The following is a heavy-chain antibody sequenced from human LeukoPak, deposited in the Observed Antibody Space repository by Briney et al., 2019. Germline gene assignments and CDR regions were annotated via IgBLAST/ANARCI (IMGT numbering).Heavy chain of an antibody. Sequence: SVKVSCKASGGTFSSYAISWVRQARGQGLEWMGRIIPILGIANYAQKFQGRVTITADKSTSTAYMELSSLRSEDTAVYYCARAAYCSGGSCYPLSYYYYGMDVWGQGSTVTVSS. CDR2: IIPILGIA. CDR1: GGTFSSYA. D-gene: IGHD2-15*01. CDR3: ARAAYCSGGSCYPLSYYYYGMDV. J-gene: IGHJ6*02. V-gene: IGHV1-69*04.